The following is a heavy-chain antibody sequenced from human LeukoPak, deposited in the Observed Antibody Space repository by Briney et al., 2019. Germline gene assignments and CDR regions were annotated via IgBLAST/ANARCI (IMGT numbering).Heavy chain of an antibody. CDR2: ISTSSNTI. V-gene: IGHV3-48*01. CDR1: GFTFSSYN. CDR3: ARDRAMVRGVIAY. Sequence: GGSLRLSCAASGFTFSSYNMNWVRQAPGKGLEWVSYISTSSNTIYYADSVKGRFTISRDNSKNTLYLQMNSLRAEDTAVYYCARDRAMVRGVIAYWGQGTLVTVSS. D-gene: IGHD3-10*01. J-gene: IGHJ4*02.